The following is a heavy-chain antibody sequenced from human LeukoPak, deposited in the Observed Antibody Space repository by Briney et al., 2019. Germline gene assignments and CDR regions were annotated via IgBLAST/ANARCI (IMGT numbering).Heavy chain of an antibody. J-gene: IGHJ4*02. CDR3: ARSQQQLGKMETEFDY. D-gene: IGHD6-13*01. CDR2: ISYDGSNK. Sequence: AGGSLRLSCAASGFTFSSYAMHWVRQAPGKGLEWVAVISYDGSNKYYADSVKGRFTISRDNSKNTLYLQMGSLRAEDMAVYYCARSQQQLGKMETEFDYWGQGTLVTVSS. V-gene: IGHV3-30*14. CDR1: GFTFSSYA.